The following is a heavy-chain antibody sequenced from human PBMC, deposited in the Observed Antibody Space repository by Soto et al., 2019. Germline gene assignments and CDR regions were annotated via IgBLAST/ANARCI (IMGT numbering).Heavy chain of an antibody. V-gene: IGHV3-21*01. Sequence: PGGSVRLSCAASGFPFSIYSMNLVRQSPGKGLEWVSSISSSAYTIYADSVKGRFTISRDNAKNSLFLQMTSLRVEDTAVYYCARNFDSGGYYSDYWGQGPRATVS. CDR1: GFPFSIYS. J-gene: IGHJ4*02. D-gene: IGHD3-22*01. CDR3: ARNFDSGGYYSDY. CDR2: ISSSAYT.